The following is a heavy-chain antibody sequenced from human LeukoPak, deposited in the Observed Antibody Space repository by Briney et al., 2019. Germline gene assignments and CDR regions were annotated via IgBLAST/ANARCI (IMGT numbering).Heavy chain of an antibody. CDR3: AIGGDSSSSSIDY. CDR2: IYYSGST. D-gene: IGHD6-6*01. CDR1: GGSISSSSYY. J-gene: IGHJ4*02. Sequence: PSETLSLTCTVSGGSISSSSYYWGWIRQPPGKGLEWIGSIYYSGSTYYNPSLKSRVTISVDTSKNQFSLKLSSATAADTAVYYCAIGGDSSSSSIDYWGQGTLVTVSS. V-gene: IGHV4-39*01.